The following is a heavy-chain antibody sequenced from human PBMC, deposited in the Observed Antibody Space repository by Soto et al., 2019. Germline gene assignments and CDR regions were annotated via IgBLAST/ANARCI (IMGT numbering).Heavy chain of an antibody. V-gene: IGHV3-21*01. D-gene: IGHD4-17*01. J-gene: IGHJ4*02. CDR3: ARDMRTTVTTVGGFDY. Sequence: PGGSLRLSCAASGFTFSSYSMNWVRQAPGKGLEWVSSISSSSSYIYYADSVKGRFTISRDNAKNSLYLQMNSLRAEDTAVYYCARDMRTTVTTVGGFDYWGQGTLVTVSS. CDR1: GFTFSSYS. CDR2: ISSSSSYI.